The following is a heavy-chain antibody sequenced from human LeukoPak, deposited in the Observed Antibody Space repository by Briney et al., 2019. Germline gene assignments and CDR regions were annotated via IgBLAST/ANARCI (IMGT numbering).Heavy chain of an antibody. CDR1: GGSISSYY. D-gene: IGHD4-11*01. CDR2: IYYSGST. V-gene: IGHV4-59*01. J-gene: IGHJ4*02. Sequence: SETLSLTCTVSGGSISSYYWNWIRQPPGKGLEWIGYIYYSGSTNYNPSLKSRVTISLVASGNQFSLKLSSVSAADTAVYYCARSRGLQWREGYYFDYWGQGALVTVSS. CDR3: ARSRGLQWREGYYFDY.